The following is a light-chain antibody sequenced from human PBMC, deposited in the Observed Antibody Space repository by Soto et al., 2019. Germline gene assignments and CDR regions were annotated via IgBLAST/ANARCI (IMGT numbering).Light chain of an antibody. CDR1: RSINSRY. J-gene: IGKJ2*01. CDR3: QQYGYSPNT. CDR2: AAS. V-gene: IGKV3-20*01. Sequence: EIILTQSPDTLSLSLGERATLSCRASRSINSRYLAWYQQKHGQAPRLLIDAASSRATGIPDRFSGSGSGTDFTLTITRLEPEDFAVYYCQQYGYSPNTFGQGANLEIK.